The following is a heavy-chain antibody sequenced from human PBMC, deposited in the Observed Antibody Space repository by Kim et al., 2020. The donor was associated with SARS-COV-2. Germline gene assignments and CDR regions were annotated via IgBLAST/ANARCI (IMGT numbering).Heavy chain of an antibody. CDR3: TRGPF. Sequence: GGSLRLSCAASGFSFSEWWMDWVRQAPGKGPEWVARIDNDGTTTLYADSVKGRFTISRDNSKTTLYLQMTGLRADDTGVYYCTRGPFCGQGTLVTVSS. V-gene: IGHV3-74*01. CDR1: GFSFSEWW. CDR2: IDNDGTTT. J-gene: IGHJ4*02.